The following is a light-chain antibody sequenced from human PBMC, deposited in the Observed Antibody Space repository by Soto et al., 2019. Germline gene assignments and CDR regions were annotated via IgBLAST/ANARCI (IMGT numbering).Light chain of an antibody. J-gene: IGLJ3*02. CDR1: SSDVGGYNY. Sequence: QSALTQPASVSGSPGQSITISCTGTSSDVGGYNYVSWYQQHPGKAPKLMIYEVSNRPSGVSNRFSGSKSGNTASLTISGLQAEDEADYYCSSYTSSSTPDEVFGGGTKLTVL. V-gene: IGLV2-14*01. CDR2: EVS. CDR3: SSYTSSSTPDEV.